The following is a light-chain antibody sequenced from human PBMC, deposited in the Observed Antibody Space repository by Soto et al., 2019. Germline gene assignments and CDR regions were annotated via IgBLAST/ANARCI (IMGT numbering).Light chain of an antibody. J-gene: IGKJ1*01. CDR1: QSISSN. CDR3: QQSYRSPPT. CDR2: ASS. V-gene: IGKV1-39*01. Sequence: DIQMTQSPSSLSASVGDRVTITCRASQSISSNLTWYQQKPGKVPKLLIYASSRLQSGVPPRFSGRGSGTDFTLTISSLQPEDFATYYCQQSYRSPPTFGQGTKVDIK.